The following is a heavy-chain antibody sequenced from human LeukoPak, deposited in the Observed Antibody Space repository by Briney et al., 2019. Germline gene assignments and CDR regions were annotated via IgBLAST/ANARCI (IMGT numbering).Heavy chain of an antibody. D-gene: IGHD3-22*01. V-gene: IGHV1-2*04. CDR2: INPNSGGT. CDR1: GYTFTGYY. J-gene: IGHJ2*01. Sequence: ASVKVSCKASGYTFTGYYMHWVRQAPGQGLEWMGWINPNSGGTNYAQKFQGWVTMTRDTSISTAYMELRSLRSDDTAVYYCARASSGYWYFDLWGRGTLVTVSS. CDR3: ARASSGYWYFDL.